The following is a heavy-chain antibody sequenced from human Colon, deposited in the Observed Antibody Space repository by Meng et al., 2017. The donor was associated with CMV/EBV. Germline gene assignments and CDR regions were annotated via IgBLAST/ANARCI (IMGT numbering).Heavy chain of an antibody. J-gene: IGHJ4*02. CDR2: VNPDIKTA. D-gene: IGHD6-19*01. CDR1: GYTPPGYD. V-gene: IGHV1-8*01. CDR3: ARGPRGGWQPD. Sequence: ASVKVSCKASGYTPPGYDMYWVRQAPGQGLEWLGWVNPDIKTARYSQKFEGRVTMTTNSSTNTVYMDLVGLTSEDTAVYYCARGPRGGWQPDWGQGTLVTVSS.